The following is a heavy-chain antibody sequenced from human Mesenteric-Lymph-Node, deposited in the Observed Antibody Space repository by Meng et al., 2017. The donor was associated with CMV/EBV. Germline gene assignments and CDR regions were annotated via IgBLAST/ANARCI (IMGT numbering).Heavy chain of an antibody. D-gene: IGHD2-2*01. V-gene: IGHV3-9*01. CDR1: GFTFDDYA. CDR3: ARENIVVVPAADAFDI. Sequence: GGSLRLSCAASGFTFDDYAMHWVRQAPGKGLEWVSGISWNSGSIGYADSVKGRFTISRDNAKNTLYLQMNSLRAEDTAVYYCARENIVVVPAADAFDIWGQGTMVTVSS. CDR2: ISWNSGSI. J-gene: IGHJ3*02.